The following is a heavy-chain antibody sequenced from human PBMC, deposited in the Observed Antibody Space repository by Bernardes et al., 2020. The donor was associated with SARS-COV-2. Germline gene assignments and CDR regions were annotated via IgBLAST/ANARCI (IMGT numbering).Heavy chain of an antibody. CDR3: TRDDDYGDSFFAS. CDR1: GFTFISYN. V-gene: IGHV3-21*01. Sequence: GSLRLSCVASGFTFISYNMNWVRQAPGKGLEWVSFVSRSTNYIYYAGSVKGRFTVSRDSSKNSVYLQMNRLRAEDTAIYYCTRDDDYGDSFFASWGQGTLVTVSS. D-gene: IGHD4-17*01. J-gene: IGHJ4*02. CDR2: VSRSTNYI.